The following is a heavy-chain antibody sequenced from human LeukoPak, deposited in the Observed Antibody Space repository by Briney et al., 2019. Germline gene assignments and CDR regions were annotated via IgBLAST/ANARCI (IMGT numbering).Heavy chain of an antibody. J-gene: IGHJ4*02. CDR3: ARGDAFSGDH. CDR2: IHPEGNEK. V-gene: IGHV3-7*04. CDR1: GFTFRNFW. Sequence: GSLRLSCAASGFTFRNFWMSWVRRAPGRGLEWVANIHPEGNEKYHVESVKGRFTISRDNAKSSLFLQMNGLRAEDTAVYYCARGDAFSGDHWGQGTLVTVSS.